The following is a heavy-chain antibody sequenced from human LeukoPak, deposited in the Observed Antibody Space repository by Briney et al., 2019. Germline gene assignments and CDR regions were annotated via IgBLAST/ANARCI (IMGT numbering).Heavy chain of an antibody. CDR3: ARGWLAETTVVTPYNY. D-gene: IGHD4-23*01. V-gene: IGHV1-69*13. CDR1: GGTFRSNA. Sequence: SVNVSCKASGGTFRSNAISWVRQAPGQGLEWMGGITPIFGTANYAQKFQGRVTITAVESMSTAYMELSSLRSEDTAVYYCARGWLAETTVVTPYNYWGQGTLVTVSS. J-gene: IGHJ4*02. CDR2: ITPIFGTA.